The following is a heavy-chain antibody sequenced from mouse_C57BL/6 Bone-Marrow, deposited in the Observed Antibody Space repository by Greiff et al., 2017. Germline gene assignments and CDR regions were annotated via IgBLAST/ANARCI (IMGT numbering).Heavy chain of an antibody. V-gene: IGHV1-19*01. Sequence: DVQLQESGPVLVKPGASVKMSCKASGYTFTDYYMNWVKQSHGKSLEWIGVINPYNGGTSYNQKFKGKATLTVDKSSSTAYMELNSLTSEDSAVYYCAREGGYLAWFAYWGQGTLVTVSA. D-gene: IGHD5-1*01. J-gene: IGHJ3*01. CDR2: INPYNGGT. CDR1: GYTFTDYY. CDR3: AREGGYLAWFAY.